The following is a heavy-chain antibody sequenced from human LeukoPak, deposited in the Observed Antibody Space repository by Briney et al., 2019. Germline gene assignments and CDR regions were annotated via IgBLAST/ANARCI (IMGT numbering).Heavy chain of an antibody. Sequence: GRSLRLSCAASGFTFCSYAMHWVRQAPGKGLEGVAVISYDGSNKYYADSVEGRFTISRDTSKTTLYLQMNRLRREGTAVYYCARGVREFSPPDYCGQGTLVT. J-gene: IGHJ4*02. CDR3: ARGVREFSPPDY. CDR1: GFTFCSYA. CDR2: ISYDGSNK. D-gene: IGHD3-10*01. V-gene: IGHV3-30*04.